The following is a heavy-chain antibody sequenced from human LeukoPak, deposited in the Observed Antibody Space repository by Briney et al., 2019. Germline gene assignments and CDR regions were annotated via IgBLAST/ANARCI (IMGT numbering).Heavy chain of an antibody. J-gene: IGHJ4*02. CDR3: ARDLRSGYYYVGFDY. Sequence: PSETLSLTCTVSGGSISSYYWSWIRQPPGKGLEWIGYIYYSGSTNYNPSLKSRVTISVDTSKNQFSLKLSSVTAADTAVYYCARDLRSGYYYVGFDYWGQGTLVTVSS. D-gene: IGHD3-22*01. V-gene: IGHV4-59*01. CDR1: GGSISSYY. CDR2: IYYSGST.